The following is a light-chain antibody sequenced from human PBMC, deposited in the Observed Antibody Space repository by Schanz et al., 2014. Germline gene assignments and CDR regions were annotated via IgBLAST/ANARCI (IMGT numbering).Light chain of an antibody. V-gene: IGKV1-39*01. Sequence: DIQMTQSPSSLSASVGDRVTITCRASQSISSYLNWYQQKPGKAPKFLIYAASSLQSGVPSRFSGSGSGTDFTLTISSLQPEDFATYYCQRRNNWPPAVTFGQGTKVEVK. CDR3: QRRNNWPPAVT. CDR2: AAS. CDR1: QSISSY. J-gene: IGKJ1*01.